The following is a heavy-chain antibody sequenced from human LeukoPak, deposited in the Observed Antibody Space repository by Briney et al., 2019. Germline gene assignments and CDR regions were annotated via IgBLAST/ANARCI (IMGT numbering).Heavy chain of an antibody. J-gene: IGHJ4*02. CDR1: GFTFSSYA. CDR2: ISGSGGST. CDR3: AKDPTATITIFDY. D-gene: IGHD3-3*01. V-gene: IGHV3-23*01. Sequence: GGSLRLSCAASGFTFSSYAMSWVRQALGKGLEWVSAISGSGGSTYYADSVKGRFTISRDNSKNTLYLQMNSLRAEDTAVYYCAKDPTATITIFDYWGQGTLVTVSS.